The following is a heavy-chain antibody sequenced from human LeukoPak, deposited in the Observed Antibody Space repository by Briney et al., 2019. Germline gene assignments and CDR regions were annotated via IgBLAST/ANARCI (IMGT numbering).Heavy chain of an antibody. CDR3: ARNGKPDAFDI. D-gene: IGHD1-26*01. V-gene: IGHV1-46*01. Sequence: GASVKVSCKASGYTFTSYYMHRVRQAPGQGLEWMGIINPSGGSTSYAQKFQGRVTMTRDMSTSTVYMELSSLRSEDTAVYYCARNGKPDAFDIWGQGTMVTVSS. J-gene: IGHJ3*02. CDR2: INPSGGST. CDR1: GYTFTSYY.